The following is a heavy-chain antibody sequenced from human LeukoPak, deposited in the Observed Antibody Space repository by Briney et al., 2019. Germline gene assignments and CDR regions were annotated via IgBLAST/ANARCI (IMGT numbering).Heavy chain of an antibody. CDR2: INHSGST. J-gene: IGHJ5*02. CDR3: ARGPNYQVSRRSWFDP. Sequence: SETLSLTCAVYGGSFSGYYWSWIRQPPGKGLEWIGEINHSGSTNYNPPLKSRVTISVDTSKNQFSLKLSSVTAADTAVYYCARGPNYQVSRRSWFDPWGQGTLVTVSS. CDR1: GGSFSGYY. D-gene: IGHD1-7*01. V-gene: IGHV4-34*01.